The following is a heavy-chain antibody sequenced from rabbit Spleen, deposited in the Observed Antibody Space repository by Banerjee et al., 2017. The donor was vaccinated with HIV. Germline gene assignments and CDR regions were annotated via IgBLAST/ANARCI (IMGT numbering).Heavy chain of an antibody. J-gene: IGHJ4*01. CDR3: ARDGAGGSYFAL. CDR2: IDTGSSGFT. CDR1: GFSFSSSDY. D-gene: IGHD8-1*01. V-gene: IGHV1S40*01. Sequence: QSLEESGGDLVKPEGSLTLTCTASGFSFSSSDYMCWVRQAPGKGLEWIACIDTGSSGFTYFASWAKGRFTISKSSSTSVTLQMTSLTAADTATYFCARDGAGGSYFALWGPGTLVTVS.